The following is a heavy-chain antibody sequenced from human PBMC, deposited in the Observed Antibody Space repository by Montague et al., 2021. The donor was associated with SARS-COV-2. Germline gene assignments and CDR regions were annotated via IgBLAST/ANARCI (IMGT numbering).Heavy chain of an antibody. J-gene: IGHJ6*02. V-gene: IGHV4-39*01. CDR3: ARLSNYYGSGSYYPHNYYYYGMDV. D-gene: IGHD3-10*01. CDR2: IYYSGST. Sequence: SETLSLTCTVSGGSISSSSYYWGWIRQPPGKGLEWIGSIYYSGSTYYNESLKSRVTISVDTSKNQFSLKLSSVTAADTAVYYRARLSNYYGSGSYYPHNYYYYGMDVWGQGTTVTVPS. CDR1: GGSISSSSYY.